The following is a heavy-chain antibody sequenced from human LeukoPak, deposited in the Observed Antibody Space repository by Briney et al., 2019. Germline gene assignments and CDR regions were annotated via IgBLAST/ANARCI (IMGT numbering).Heavy chain of an antibody. D-gene: IGHD3-3*01. V-gene: IGHV4-34*01. CDR1: GGSFSGYY. J-gene: IGHJ6*02. Sequence: SETLSLTCAVYGGSFSGYYWSWVRQPPGKGLEWMGEINHSGSTNYNPSLKSRVTISVATSKNPFSLKLSSVTAADTAVYYCARGRSRDFWSCYHYYYYGMDVWGQGTTVTVSS. CDR3: ARGRSRDFWSCYHYYYYGMDV. CDR2: INHSGST.